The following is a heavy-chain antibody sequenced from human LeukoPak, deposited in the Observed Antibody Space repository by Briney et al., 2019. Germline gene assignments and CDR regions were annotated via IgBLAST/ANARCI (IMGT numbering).Heavy chain of an antibody. CDR3: ARIKRGYRSGYADYYGMDV. CDR2: IIPILGIA. Sequence: ASVKVSCKASGGTFSSYAISWVRQAPGQGPEWMGRIIPILGIANYAQKFQGRVTITADKSTSTAYMELSSLRSEDTAVYYCARIKRGYRSGYADYYGMDVWGQGTTVTVSS. CDR1: GGTFSSYA. V-gene: IGHV1-69*04. D-gene: IGHD5-12*01. J-gene: IGHJ6*02.